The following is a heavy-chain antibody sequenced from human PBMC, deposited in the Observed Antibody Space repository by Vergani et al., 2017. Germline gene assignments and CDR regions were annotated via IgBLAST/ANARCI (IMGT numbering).Heavy chain of an antibody. CDR2: INPNSGGT. V-gene: IGHV1-2*02. J-gene: IGHJ4*02. CDR1: GYTFTGYY. CDR3: ARVTYGGNSAETTPIDY. Sequence: QVQLVQSGAEVKKPGASVKVSCKASGYTFTGYYMHWVRQATGQGLEWMGWINPNSGGTNYAQKFQGRVTMTRDTSISTAYMELSRLRSDDTAVYYCARVTYGGNSAETTPIDYWGQGTLVTVSS. D-gene: IGHD4-23*01.